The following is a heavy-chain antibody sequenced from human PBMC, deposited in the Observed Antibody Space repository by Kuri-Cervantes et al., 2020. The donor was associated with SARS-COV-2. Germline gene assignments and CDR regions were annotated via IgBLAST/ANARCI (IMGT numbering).Heavy chain of an antibody. CDR1: GSTFSSYA. D-gene: IGHD3-16*01. V-gene: IGHV1-69*13. CDR2: IIPIFGTA. CDR3: ASLGDAGDLSPPFDY. J-gene: IGHJ4*02. Sequence: SVKVSCKASGSTFSSYAISWVRQAPGQGLEWMGGIIPIFGTANYAQKFQGRVTITADESTSTAYMELSSLRSEDTAVYYCASLGDAGDLSPPFDYWGQGTLVTVSS.